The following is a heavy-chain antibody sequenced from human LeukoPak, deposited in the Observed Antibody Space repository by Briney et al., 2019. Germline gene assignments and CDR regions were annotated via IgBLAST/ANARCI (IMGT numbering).Heavy chain of an antibody. CDR2: IKSDGSEI. Sequence: GGSLRLSCAASGMTFRSHWMTWVRQTTGKGLQWLATIKSDGSEIYYLDSVKGRFTISRDNAKSSLYLQMNSLRADDSAVYYCARYCTFRTCSATNFDAWGQGTLVTVSS. CDR1: GMTFRSHW. CDR3: ARYCTFRTCSATNFDA. V-gene: IGHV3-7*01. D-gene: IGHD2-8*01. J-gene: IGHJ4*02.